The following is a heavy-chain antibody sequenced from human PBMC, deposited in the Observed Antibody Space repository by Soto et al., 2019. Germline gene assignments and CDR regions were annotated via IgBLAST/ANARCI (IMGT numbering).Heavy chain of an antibody. V-gene: IGHV3-13*04. Sequence: EVQLVESGGGLVQPGGSLRLSCAASGFTFSTYDMYWFRQPTGKGLEWVSSIGTAGDTYYPGSVKGRFTISRENAKSSLYLQMNSLRVGDTAVYSCARDRRDPYHYGLDVWGQGTTVTVS. CDR3: ARDRRDPYHYGLDV. CDR2: IGTAGDT. CDR1: GFTFSTYD. J-gene: IGHJ6*02.